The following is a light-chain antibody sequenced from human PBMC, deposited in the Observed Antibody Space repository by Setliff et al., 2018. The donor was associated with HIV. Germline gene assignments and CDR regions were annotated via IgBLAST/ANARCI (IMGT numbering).Light chain of an antibody. J-gene: IGLJ1*01. CDR3: CSYAGSSTCV. V-gene: IGLV2-23*02. CDR2: EVT. CDR1: SSDVGTYNL. Sequence: QSALTQPASVSGSPGQSIIISCTGTSSDVGTYNLVSWYQQHPGKAPKLIISEVTKRPSGVSNRFSGSKSGNTASLTISGLQAEDEADYYCCSYAGSSTCVFGTGTKATVL.